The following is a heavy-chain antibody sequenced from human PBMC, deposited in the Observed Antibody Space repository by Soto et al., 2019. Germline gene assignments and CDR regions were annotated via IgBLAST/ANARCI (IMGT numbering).Heavy chain of an antibody. Sequence: QVQLVQSGAEVKKPGSSVKVSCKVSGGTFSNYAIDWVRLAPGHGLEWMGGIVPIFGTTYYTQKFQGRAKIIADDSTTTAYFEMSSLRYQDTAIYYCARVEAVAGLYNYHGLDVWGQGTAVTVSS. D-gene: IGHD6-19*01. CDR1: GGTFSNYA. CDR2: IVPIFGTT. CDR3: ARVEAVAGLYNYHGLDV. V-gene: IGHV1-69*12. J-gene: IGHJ6*02.